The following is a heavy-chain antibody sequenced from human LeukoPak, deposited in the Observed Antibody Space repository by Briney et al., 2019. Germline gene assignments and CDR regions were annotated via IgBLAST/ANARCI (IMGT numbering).Heavy chain of an antibody. Sequence: PSETLSLTCTVSGGSISSYYWSWIRQPPGKGLEWIGYIYYSGSTNYNPSLKSRVTISVDTSKNQFSLKLSSVTAADTAVYYCAGGYYYGYFDYWGQGTLVTVSS. CDR1: GGSISSYY. D-gene: IGHD3-22*01. V-gene: IGHV4-59*01. J-gene: IGHJ4*02. CDR2: IYYSGST. CDR3: AGGYYYGYFDY.